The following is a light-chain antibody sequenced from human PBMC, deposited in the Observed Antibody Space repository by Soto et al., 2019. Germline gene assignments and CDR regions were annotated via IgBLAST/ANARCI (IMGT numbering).Light chain of an antibody. CDR2: EVS. CDR3: SSYAGSNNYV. V-gene: IGLV2-8*01. J-gene: IGLJ1*01. Sequence: THAASATGSPGQSVPIICTGTSSDVGGYNYVSWYQQHPGKAPKLMIYEVSKRPSGVPDRFSGSKSGNTASLTVSGLQAEDEADYYCSSYAGSNNYVFGTGTKVTVL. CDR1: SSDVGGYNY.